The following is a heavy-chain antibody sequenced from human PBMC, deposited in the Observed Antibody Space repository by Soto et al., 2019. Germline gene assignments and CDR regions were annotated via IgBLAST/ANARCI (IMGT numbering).Heavy chain of an antibody. CDR3: AWCSRGCGDGGVSLKA. D-gene: IGHD4-17*01. CDR2: ISAYSGHT. Sequence: QVQLVQSGTEVKRPGASVKISCKASGYTFTGYAFIWVRPAPGQGLEWMGCISAYSGHTIYSQKFQGRVTMTTAPSTTTTPMEVRTVGSDDTVVYFCAWCSRGCGDGGVSLKAWGQGTLVTVSS. CDR1: GYTFTGYA. J-gene: IGHJ1*01. V-gene: IGHV1-18*01.